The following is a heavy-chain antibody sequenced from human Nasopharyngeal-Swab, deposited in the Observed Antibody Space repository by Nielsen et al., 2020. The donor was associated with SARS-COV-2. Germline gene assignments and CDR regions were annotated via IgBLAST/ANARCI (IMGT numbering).Heavy chain of an antibody. CDR1: GFTFSGYW. J-gene: IGHJ4*02. CDR2: IKEDGGEE. V-gene: IGHV3-7*05. D-gene: IGHD5-24*01. Sequence: GGSLRLSCAASGFTFSGYWMSWVRQAPGKGPEWVANIKEDGGEEYYLASVRGRFTISRDNAKNSLYLQMNSLRAEDTAIYYCAKAQSVRPSAFFDSWGQGTLVTVSS. CDR3: AKAQSVRPSAFFDS.